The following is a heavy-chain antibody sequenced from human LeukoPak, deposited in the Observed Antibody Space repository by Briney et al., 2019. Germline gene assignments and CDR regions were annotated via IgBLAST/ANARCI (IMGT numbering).Heavy chain of an antibody. Sequence: PSETLSLTCAGYGGSSSGYYWSWIRQPPGKGLEWIGEINHSGSTNYNPSLKSRVTISVDTSKNQFSLKLSSVTAADTAVYYCARGGGSSWFKGYYYYMDVWGKGTTVTVSS. J-gene: IGHJ6*03. CDR1: GGSSSGYY. V-gene: IGHV4-34*01. CDR3: ARGGGSSWFKGYYYYMDV. CDR2: INHSGST. D-gene: IGHD6-13*01.